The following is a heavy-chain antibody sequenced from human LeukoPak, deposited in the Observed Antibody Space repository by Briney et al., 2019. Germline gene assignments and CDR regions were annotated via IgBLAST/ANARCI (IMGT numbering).Heavy chain of an antibody. CDR2: IFYSGST. CDR3: VRDFRGIAAV. Sequence: SETLSLTCTVSGGSISTYYWSWIRQPPGKGLEWIGYIFYSGSTKYNPSLKSRVTISLDRSKNQFSLKLSSVTAADTAVYYCVRDFRGIAAVWGQGTLVTVSS. J-gene: IGHJ4*02. CDR1: GGSISTYY. D-gene: IGHD6-13*01. V-gene: IGHV4-59*01.